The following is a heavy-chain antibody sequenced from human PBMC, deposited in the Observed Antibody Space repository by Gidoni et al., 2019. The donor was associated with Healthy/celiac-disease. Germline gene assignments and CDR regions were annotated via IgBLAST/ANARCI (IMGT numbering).Heavy chain of an antibody. CDR2: INPNSGGT. J-gene: IGHJ6*03. D-gene: IGHD6-25*01. Sequence: QVQLVQSGAEVKKPGASVKVSCKASGYTFTGYYMHWVRQAPGPGLEWMGWINPNSGGTNYAQKFQGRVTMTRDTSISTAYMELSRLRSDDTAVYYCAREVGGQSGYYYYYMDVWGKGTTVTVSS. CDR1: GYTFTGYY. V-gene: IGHV1-2*02. CDR3: AREVGGQSGYYYYYMDV.